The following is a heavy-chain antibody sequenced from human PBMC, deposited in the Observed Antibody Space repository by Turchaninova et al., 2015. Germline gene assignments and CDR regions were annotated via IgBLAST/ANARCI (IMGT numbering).Heavy chain of an antibody. CDR1: GVPIRCYF. D-gene: IGHD5-24*01. V-gene: IGHV4-59*01. J-gene: IGHJ4*02. Sequence: QVQLQESGPGLVKPSETLSLTCPVSGVPIRCYFWTWIRQPPGTGLEWIGYIYHSGSTNYNPALKSRVTISLDTSKNQFSLKLSSVTAADTAVYYCASQGDGYNSWDYWGQGALVTVSS. CDR3: ASQGDGYNSWDY. CDR2: IYHSGST.